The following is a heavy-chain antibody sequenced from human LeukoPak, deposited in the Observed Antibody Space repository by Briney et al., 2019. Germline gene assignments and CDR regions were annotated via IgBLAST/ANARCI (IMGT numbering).Heavy chain of an antibody. CDR2: VHYTRSYSATT. J-gene: IGHJ4*02. CDR3: VAEEYGSGSYYKSDF. V-gene: IGHV4-39*01. Sequence: SETLCLTCTVSSGSIGSDAIYWGWIRPSPGKGLEWIRSVHYTRSYSATTYYNPSPETRVTFSTDRSKTLCSLNLTSVTAADTAVYYYVAEEYGSGSYYKSDFWGKGALVTVSS. D-gene: IGHD3-10*01. CDR1: SGSIGSDAIY.